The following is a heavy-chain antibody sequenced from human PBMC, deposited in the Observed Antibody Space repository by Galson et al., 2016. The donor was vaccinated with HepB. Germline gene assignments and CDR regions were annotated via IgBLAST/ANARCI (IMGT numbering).Heavy chain of an antibody. Sequence: SLRLSCAASGFTFSGRWMSWVRQAPGKGLEWLANIREDGGQKHYVDSVKGRFTISRDNAKNSLYLQMNSLRAEDTAVYYCARDRGYVAGFLEWLLDSWGQGTLVTVSS. J-gene: IGHJ4*02. CDR3: ARDRGYVAGFLEWLLDS. V-gene: IGHV3-7*01. D-gene: IGHD3-3*01. CDR2: IREDGGQK. CDR1: GFTFSGRW.